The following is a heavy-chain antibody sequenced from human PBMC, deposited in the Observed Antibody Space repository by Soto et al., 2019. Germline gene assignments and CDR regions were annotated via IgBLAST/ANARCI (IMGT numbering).Heavy chain of an antibody. J-gene: IGHJ5*02. V-gene: IGHV4-59*12. CDR1: GGSFSPNY. CDR3: ARNGDCSSGANCYVGWFDP. D-gene: IGHD2-2*01. CDR2: IYFGGTT. Sequence: PSETLSLTCTVSGGSFSPNYWAWIRQPPGKGLEWVGYIYFGGTTSYNPSLKSRVTISIDKSTKQLSLTVTSVTAADTAVYYCARNGDCSSGANCYVGWFDPWGQGTLVTVSS.